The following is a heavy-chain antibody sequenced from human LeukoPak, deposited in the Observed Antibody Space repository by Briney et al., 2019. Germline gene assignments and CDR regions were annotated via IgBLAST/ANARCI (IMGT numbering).Heavy chain of an antibody. CDR1: GGTFSSYA. Sequence: SSVKVSCKASGGTFSSYAISWVRQAPGQGLEWMGRIIPILGIANYAQKFQGRVTVTADESTSTAYMELSSLRSEDTAVYYCASIPGDYGDYAFYGMDVWGQGTTVTASS. CDR3: ASIPGDYGDYAFYGMDV. J-gene: IGHJ6*02. D-gene: IGHD4-17*01. V-gene: IGHV1-69*04. CDR2: IIPILGIA.